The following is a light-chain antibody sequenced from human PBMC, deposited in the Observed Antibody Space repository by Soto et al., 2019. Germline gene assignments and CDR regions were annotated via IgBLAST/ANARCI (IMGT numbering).Light chain of an antibody. J-gene: IGKJ3*01. Sequence: DIQMTQSPSSLLESVGARVTIICRPSKAITIFLVWFQQKPGKVPNLLIYGASTLQSGVPSRFSGSGSGTDFTLTISSLQPEDVATYFCQKYNSAPFTFGPGTTVDIK. V-gene: IGKV1-27*01. CDR3: QKYNSAPFT. CDR1: KAITIF. CDR2: GAS.